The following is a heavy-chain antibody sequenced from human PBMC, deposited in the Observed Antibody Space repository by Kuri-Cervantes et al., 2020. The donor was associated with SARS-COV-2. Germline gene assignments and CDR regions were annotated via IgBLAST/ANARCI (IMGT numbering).Heavy chain of an antibody. CDR2: IYYSGST. V-gene: IGHV4-30-4*08. J-gene: IGHJ6*03. CDR3: AKGDGRYYDSSGYYYYYYYYMDV. CDR1: GYSISSGYY. D-gene: IGHD3-22*01. Sequence: SETLSLTCAVSGYSISSGYYWSWIRQPPGKGLEWIGYIYYSGSTYYNPSLKSRVTISVDTSKNQFSLKLSSVTAADTAVYYCAKGDGRYYDSSGYYYYYYYYMDVWGKGTTVTVSS.